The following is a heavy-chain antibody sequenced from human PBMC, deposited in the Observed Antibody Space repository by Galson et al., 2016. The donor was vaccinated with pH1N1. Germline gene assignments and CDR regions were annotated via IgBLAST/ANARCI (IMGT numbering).Heavy chain of an antibody. CDR3: ASLPRDPWDVLLDP. V-gene: IGHV3-23*01. CDR2: LSGSADRS. Sequence: SLRLSCAASGLTFSNYAMTWVRQAPGKGLEWLATLSGSADRSHYRASVKGRFTISRDNSKNTLFLQMNGLRVEDTSVYYCASLPRDPWDVLLDPWGQGTPVTVSS. D-gene: IGHD1-26*01. J-gene: IGHJ5*02. CDR1: GLTFSNYA.